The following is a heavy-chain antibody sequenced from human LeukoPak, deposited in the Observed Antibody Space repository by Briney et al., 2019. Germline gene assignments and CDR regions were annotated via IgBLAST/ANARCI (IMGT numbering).Heavy chain of an antibody. Sequence: GASVKVSCKASGGTFSSYAISWVRQAPGQGLEWMGGIIPIFGTANYAQKFQGRVTITADESTSTAYMELSSLRSEDTAVYYCASGLPRAPMGYWGQGTLVTVSS. CDR1: GGTFSSYA. D-gene: IGHD3-16*01. CDR3: ASGLPRAPMGY. J-gene: IGHJ4*02. V-gene: IGHV1-69*13. CDR2: IIPIFGTA.